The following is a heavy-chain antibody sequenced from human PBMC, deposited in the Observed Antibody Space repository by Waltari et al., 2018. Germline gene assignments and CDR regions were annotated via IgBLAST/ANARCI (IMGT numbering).Heavy chain of an antibody. CDR1: GGPIASYF. CDR2: IYSSGTS. J-gene: IGHJ4*02. Sequence: QVQLQQSGPGLVKPSETLSLTCSVSGGPIASYFWRWIRQPPGKGLEWIGYIYSSGTSNSNPSLKSRVTISVDKSKNQFSLKLSSVTAADTAVYYCARDRGLESRDGPEYYFDYWGQGTLVTVSS. D-gene: IGHD3-10*01. V-gene: IGHV4-59*01. CDR3: ARDRGLESRDGPEYYFDY.